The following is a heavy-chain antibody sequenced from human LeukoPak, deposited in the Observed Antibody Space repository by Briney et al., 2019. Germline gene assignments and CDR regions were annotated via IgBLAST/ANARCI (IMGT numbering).Heavy chain of an antibody. CDR3: ARQWSGYPRYFDY. D-gene: IGHD3-3*01. Sequence: SETLSLTCTVSGGSISSSSYYWGWIRQPPGKGLEWIGSIYYSGSTYYNPSLKSRVTISVDTSKNQFSLKLSSVTAADTAMYYCARQWSGYPRYFDYWGQGTLVTVSS. J-gene: IGHJ4*02. CDR1: GGSISSSSYY. CDR2: IYYSGST. V-gene: IGHV4-39*01.